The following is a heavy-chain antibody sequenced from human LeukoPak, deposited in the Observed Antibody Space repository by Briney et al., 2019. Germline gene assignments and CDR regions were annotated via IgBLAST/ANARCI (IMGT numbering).Heavy chain of an antibody. Sequence: GASVKVSCKASGYTFTSYGISWVRQAPGQGLEWMGWISAYNGNTNYAQKLQGRVTMTTDTSMSTAYMELRRLRSDDTAVYYCARDSGDIVVVPAVGDAFDIWGQGTMVTVSS. V-gene: IGHV1-18*01. D-gene: IGHD2-2*01. CDR1: GYTFTSYG. CDR2: ISAYNGNT. CDR3: ARDSGDIVVVPAVGDAFDI. J-gene: IGHJ3*02.